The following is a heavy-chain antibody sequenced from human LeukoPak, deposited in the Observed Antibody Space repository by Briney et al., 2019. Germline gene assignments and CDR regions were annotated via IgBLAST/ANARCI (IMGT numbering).Heavy chain of an antibody. D-gene: IGHD6-13*01. J-gene: IGHJ4*02. CDR1: GYTFTGYY. CDR3: ARVGSYSSNLPDY. V-gene: IGHV1-2*02. CDR2: INPNSGGT. Sequence: GASVKVSCKASGYTFTGYYMHWVRQAPGQGLEWMGWINPNSGGTNYAQKFQGRVTMTRDTSISTAYMELSRLRSDDTAVYYCARVGSYSSNLPDYWGQGTLVTVSS.